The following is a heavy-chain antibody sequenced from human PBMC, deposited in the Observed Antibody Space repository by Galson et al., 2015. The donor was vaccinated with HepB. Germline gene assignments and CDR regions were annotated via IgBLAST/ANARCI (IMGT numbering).Heavy chain of an antibody. CDR3: ARPSTVPTGGFDY. Sequence: QSGAEVKKPGESLKISCKGSGYSFTRYWIAWVRQMPGKGLEWIGIIYPGDSDTRYSPSFQGQVTMLADKSINTAYLQWSSLKASDTAVYYCARPSTVPTGGFDYWGQGTLVTVSS. CDR1: GYSFTRYW. CDR2: IYPGDSDT. J-gene: IGHJ4*02. D-gene: IGHD3-16*01. V-gene: IGHV5-51*01.